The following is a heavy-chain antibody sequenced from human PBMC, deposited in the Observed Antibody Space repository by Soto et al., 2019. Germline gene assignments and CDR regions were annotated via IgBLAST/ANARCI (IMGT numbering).Heavy chain of an antibody. CDR3: VRDQQWLLPVPLNFDY. J-gene: IGHJ4*02. D-gene: IGHD6-19*01. CDR2: ISAFNGET. Sequence: GASVKVSCKASGFTFSDYGFSWVRQAPGRGLEWMGWISAFNGETNYTQKSEGRVAMTTDAATTTAYMELRSLTVDDTAVYYCVRDQQWLLPVPLNFDYWGQGTVVTV. CDR1: GFTFSDYG. V-gene: IGHV1-18*01.